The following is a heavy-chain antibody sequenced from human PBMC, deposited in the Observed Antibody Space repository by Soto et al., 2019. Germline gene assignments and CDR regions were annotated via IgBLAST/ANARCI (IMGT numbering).Heavy chain of an antibody. CDR2: ISSSSSYI. Sequence: GGSLRLSCAAPGFTFSSYSMNWVRQAPGKGLEWVSSISSSSSYIYYADSVKGRFTISRDNAKNSLYLQMNSLRAEDTAVYYCARVLTIFGVVSFDYWGQGTLVTVSS. D-gene: IGHD3-3*01. CDR1: GFTFSSYS. J-gene: IGHJ4*02. CDR3: ARVLTIFGVVSFDY. V-gene: IGHV3-21*01.